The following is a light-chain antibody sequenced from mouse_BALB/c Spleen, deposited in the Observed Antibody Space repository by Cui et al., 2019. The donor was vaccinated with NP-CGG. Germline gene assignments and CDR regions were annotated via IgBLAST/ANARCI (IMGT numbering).Light chain of an antibody. Sequence: QAVVTQESALTTSPGETVTLTCRSSTGAVTTSNYANWVQEKPDHLFTGLIGGTNKQPPGVPARFFGSLIGDKAALTITGAQTWDEAIYFCALWYSNHWVFGGGTKLTVL. V-gene: IGLV1*01. CDR1: TGAVTTSNY. CDR2: GTN. J-gene: IGLJ1*01. CDR3: ALWYSNHWV.